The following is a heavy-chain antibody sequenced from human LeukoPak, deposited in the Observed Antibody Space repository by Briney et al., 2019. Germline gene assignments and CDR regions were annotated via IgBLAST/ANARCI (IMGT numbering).Heavy chain of an antibody. CDR2: IWYDGSNK. D-gene: IGHD1-14*01. Sequence: GGSLRLSCAASGFTFSSYWMSWVRQAPGKGLEWVAVIWYDGSNKYYADSVKGRFTISRDNSKNTLYLQMNSLRAEDTAVYYCARERYRKRGVDYWGQGTLATVSS. CDR1: GFTFSSYW. CDR3: ARERYRKRGVDY. V-gene: IGHV3-33*08. J-gene: IGHJ4*02.